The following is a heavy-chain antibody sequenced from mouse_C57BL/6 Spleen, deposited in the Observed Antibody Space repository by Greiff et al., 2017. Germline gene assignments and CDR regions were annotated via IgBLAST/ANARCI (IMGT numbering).Heavy chain of an antibody. CDR2: IYPRSGNT. D-gene: IGHD2-3*01. CDR3: ARQGYYDGYYVKAMDY. V-gene: IGHV1-81*01. Sequence: QVQLQQSGAELARPGASVKLSCKASGYTFTSYGLSWVKQRTGQGLEWIGEIYPRSGNTYYNAKFKGQATLTADKSSSTAFMELRILTSNDSAVYFCARQGYYDGYYVKAMDYWGQGTSVTVSS. J-gene: IGHJ4*01. CDR1: GYTFTSYG.